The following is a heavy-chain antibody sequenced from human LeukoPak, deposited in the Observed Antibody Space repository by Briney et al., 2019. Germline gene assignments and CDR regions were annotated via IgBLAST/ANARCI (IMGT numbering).Heavy chain of an antibody. J-gene: IGHJ5*02. CDR3: ARDYGPYPGCSWFDP. Sequence: GASVKVSCKASGYTFTGYYIHWVRQAPGQGLEWMGRINCNGGGTSYAQKFQGRVTMTRDTSINTAYMELDRLTSDDTAVYYCARDYGPYPGCSWFDPWGQGTLVTVSS. D-gene: IGHD2-21*01. CDR2: INCNGGGT. CDR1: GYTFTGYY. V-gene: IGHV1-2*06.